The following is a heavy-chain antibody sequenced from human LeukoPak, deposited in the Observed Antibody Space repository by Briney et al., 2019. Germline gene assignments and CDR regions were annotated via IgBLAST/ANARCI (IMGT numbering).Heavy chain of an antibody. V-gene: IGHV1-69*05. CDR3: ARGRTGYYYMDV. CDR1: GGTFSSYA. D-gene: IGHD3-10*01. CDR2: IIPIFGTA. J-gene: IGHJ6*03. Sequence: GSSVKVSCKASGGTFSSYAISWVRQAPGQGLEWMGGIIPIFGTANYAQKFQGRVTITTDESTSTAYMELSSLRSEDTAVYYCARGRTGYYYMDVWGKGTTVTVSS.